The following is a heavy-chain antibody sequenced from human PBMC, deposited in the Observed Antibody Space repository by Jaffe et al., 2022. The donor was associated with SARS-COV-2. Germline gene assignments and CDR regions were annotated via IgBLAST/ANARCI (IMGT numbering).Heavy chain of an antibody. CDR3: GKEPVMVRGLIDS. Sequence: EVQLVESGGDLVQPGGSLRLSCAASGFTFSSYAMNWVRQAPGKGLEWVSAISGSGGRTHYADSVTGRFTVSRDNSKNTLYLQMNSLRAEDTALYYCGKEPVMVRGLIDSWGQGTLVTVSS. CDR1: GFTFSSYA. V-gene: IGHV3-23*04. J-gene: IGHJ5*01. CDR2: ISGSGGRT. D-gene: IGHD3-10*01.